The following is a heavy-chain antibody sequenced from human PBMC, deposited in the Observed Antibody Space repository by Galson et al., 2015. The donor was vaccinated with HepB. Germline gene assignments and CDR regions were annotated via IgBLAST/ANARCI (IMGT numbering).Heavy chain of an antibody. V-gene: IGHV3-11*01. D-gene: IGHD6-19*01. CDR3: ARIAYSSWDYYFDY. CDR2: ISSSGSII. Sequence: SLRLSCAVSGFTFSDYYMSWIRQAPGKGLEWVSYISSSGSIIDSADSVRGRFTISRDNAHNSLYLQVNSLRAEDTAMYYCARIAYSSWDYYFDYWGQGTLLTVSA. J-gene: IGHJ4*02. CDR1: GFTFSDYY.